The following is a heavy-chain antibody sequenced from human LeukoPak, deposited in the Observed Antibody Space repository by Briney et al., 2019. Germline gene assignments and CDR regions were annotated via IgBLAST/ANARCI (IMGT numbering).Heavy chain of an antibody. CDR3: ARFRGSYRAFDI. CDR1: GGSISSYY. V-gene: IGHV4-59*01. D-gene: IGHD1-26*01. Sequence: SETLSLTCTVSGGSISSYYWSWIRQPPGKGLEWIGYIYYSGSTKYNPSLKSRVTISVDTSKNQFSLKLSSVTAADTAVYYCARFRGSYRAFDIWGQGTMVTVSS. CDR2: IYYSGST. J-gene: IGHJ3*02.